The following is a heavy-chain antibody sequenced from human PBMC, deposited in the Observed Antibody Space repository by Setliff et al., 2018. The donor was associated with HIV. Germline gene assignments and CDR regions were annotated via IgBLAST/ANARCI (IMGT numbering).Heavy chain of an antibody. Sequence: PSETLSLTCTVSGDSVSSASYYWSLIRQPPGKGLEWIGYIYYSGTTKYNPSLKSRVTISVDTSKNQFSLKLSSVTAADTAVYYCASEAWTSYRSSSGYYYYYMDVWGKGTTVTVSS. J-gene: IGHJ6*03. CDR1: GDSVSSASYY. CDR2: IYYSGTT. D-gene: IGHD6-6*01. V-gene: IGHV4-61*01. CDR3: ASEAWTSYRSSSGYYYYYMDV.